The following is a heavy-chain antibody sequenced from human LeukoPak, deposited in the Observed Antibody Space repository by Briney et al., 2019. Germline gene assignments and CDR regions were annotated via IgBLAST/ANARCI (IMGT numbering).Heavy chain of an antibody. D-gene: IGHD3-22*01. J-gene: IGHJ4*02. CDR3: AKRGVVIRVILVGFHKEAYYFDS. CDR2: ISDSGGRT. V-gene: IGHV3-23*01. CDR1: GITLSNYG. Sequence: PGGSLRLSCAVSGITLSNYGMSWVRQAPGKGLEWVAGISDSGGRTNYADSVKGRFTIPRDNPKNTLYLQMNSLRPEDTAVYFCAKRGVVIRVILVGFHKEAYYFDSWGQGVLVTVSS.